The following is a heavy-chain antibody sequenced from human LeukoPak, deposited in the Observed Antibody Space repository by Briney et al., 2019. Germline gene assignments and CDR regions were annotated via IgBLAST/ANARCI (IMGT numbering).Heavy chain of an antibody. CDR1: GGSVSSYY. J-gene: IGHJ3*02. D-gene: IGHD2-2*01. CDR2: LSHSGSS. Sequence: SQTLSLTCTVSGGSVSSYYWSWIRQPPGRGLEWIGYLSHSGSSDSNPSLKSRVTILVDTSKNQFSLKLTSVTAADTAVYYCARARYANAWYAFDIWGQGTMVTVSS. V-gene: IGHV4-59*02. CDR3: ARARYANAWYAFDI.